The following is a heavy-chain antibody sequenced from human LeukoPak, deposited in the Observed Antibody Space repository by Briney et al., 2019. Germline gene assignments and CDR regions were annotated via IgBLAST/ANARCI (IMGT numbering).Heavy chain of an antibody. CDR2: ISYDGSNK. J-gene: IGHJ6*03. CDR1: GFTFGSYG. D-gene: IGHD3-3*01. CDR3: AKTSLADPSGHYYYMDV. Sequence: GGSLRLSCAASGFTFGSYGMHWVRQAPGKGLEWVSVISYDGSNKYYSDSVKGRFTISRYNSKNTVSMQVNNLMIAATSLYYCAKTSLADPSGHYYYMDVWGKGTTVTVSS. V-gene: IGHV3-30*18.